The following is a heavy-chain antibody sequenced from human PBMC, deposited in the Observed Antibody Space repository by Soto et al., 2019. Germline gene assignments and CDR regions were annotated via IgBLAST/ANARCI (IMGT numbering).Heavy chain of an antibody. J-gene: IGHJ3*02. V-gene: IGHV3-64D*08. CDR2: ISSNGGST. D-gene: IGHD6-19*01. CDR3: VKERMYSSGTVSYNAFDI. CDR1: GFTFSSYA. Sequence: GGSLRLSCSASGFTFSSYAMHWVRQAPGKGLEYVSAISSNGGSTYYADSVKGRFTISRDNSKNTLYLQMSSLRAEDTAVYYCVKERMYSSGTVSYNAFDIWGQGTMVTVSS.